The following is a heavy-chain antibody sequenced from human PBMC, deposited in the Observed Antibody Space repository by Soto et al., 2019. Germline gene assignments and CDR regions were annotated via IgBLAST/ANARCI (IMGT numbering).Heavy chain of an antibody. V-gene: IGHV3-43D*04. Sequence: EVQLVESGGVVVQPGGSLRLSCAASGFTFDDYAMHWVRQAPGKGLEWVSLISWDGGSTYYADSVKGRFTISRDNSKNSLYLQMNSLRAEDTALYYCAKDSSGYYYYGMDVWGQGTTFTVSS. CDR1: GFTFDDYA. CDR3: AKDSSGYYYYGMDV. J-gene: IGHJ6*02. CDR2: ISWDGGST. D-gene: IGHD6-19*01.